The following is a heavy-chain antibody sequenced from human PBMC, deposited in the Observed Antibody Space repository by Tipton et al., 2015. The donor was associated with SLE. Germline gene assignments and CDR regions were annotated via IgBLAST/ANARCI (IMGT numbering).Heavy chain of an antibody. CDR3: ARDQSGSYSYYYGMDV. CDR1: GFTVSSNY. V-gene: IGHV3-66*01. D-gene: IGHD1-26*01. J-gene: IGHJ6*02. Sequence: SLRLSCAASGFTVSSNYMSWVRQAPGKGLEWVSVIYSGGSTYYAGSVKGRFTISRDNSKNTLYLQMNGLRAEDTAVYYCARDQSGSYSYYYGMDVWGQGTTVTVSS. CDR2: IYSGGST.